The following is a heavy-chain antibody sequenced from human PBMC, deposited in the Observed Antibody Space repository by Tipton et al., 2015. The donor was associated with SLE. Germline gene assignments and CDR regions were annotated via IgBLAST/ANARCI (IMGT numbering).Heavy chain of an antibody. CDR3: ATGGKTSYYDSAGPDY. V-gene: IGHV3-30*02. J-gene: IGHJ4*02. CDR2: IRNDGSNK. D-gene: IGHD3-22*01. CDR1: GFTFGFYG. Sequence: GSLRLSCAASGFTFGFYGMHWVRQAPGKGLEWVTFIRNDGSNKYYTDSVKGRFTISRDNSENMLYLQMNSLRAEDTGVYFCATGGKTSYYDSAGPDYWGQGTLVAVSP.